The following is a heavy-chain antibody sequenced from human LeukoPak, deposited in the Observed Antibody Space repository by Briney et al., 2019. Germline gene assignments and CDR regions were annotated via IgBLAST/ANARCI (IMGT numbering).Heavy chain of an antibody. Sequence: PSQTLSLTCAVSGGSISSGGYSWSWIRQPPGKGLEWIGYIYHSGSAYYNPSLKSRVIISVDRPKNQFSLKLSSVTAADTAVYYCARAAAGTGRFDYWGQGTLVTVSS. CDR1: GGSISSGGYS. CDR3: ARAAAGTGRFDY. D-gene: IGHD6-13*01. V-gene: IGHV4-30-2*01. CDR2: IYHSGSA. J-gene: IGHJ4*02.